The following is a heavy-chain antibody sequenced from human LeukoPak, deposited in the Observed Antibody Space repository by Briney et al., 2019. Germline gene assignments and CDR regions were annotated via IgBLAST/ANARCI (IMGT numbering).Heavy chain of an antibody. J-gene: IGHJ4*02. V-gene: IGHV1-69*13. D-gene: IGHD6-19*01. Sequence: SVKVSCKASGGTFSSYAISWVRQAPGQGLEWMGGIIPIFGTANCAQKFQGRVTITADESTSTAYMELSSLRSEDTAVYYCARETQKVAGQGGPYFDYWGQGTLVTVSS. CDR3: ARETQKVAGQGGPYFDY. CDR2: IIPIFGTA. CDR1: GGTFSSYA.